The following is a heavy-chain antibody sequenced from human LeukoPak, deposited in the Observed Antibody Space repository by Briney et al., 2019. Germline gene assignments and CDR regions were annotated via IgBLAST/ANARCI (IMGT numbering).Heavy chain of an antibody. Sequence: GRSLRLSCVASGFILSNFQMYWVRQAPGKGLEWVSIISLDGSTEFYADSVKGRFTISRDNSKNTLYLQMNSLRAEDTAVYYCAKVDFWSGYSNYYYGMDVWGQGTTVTVSS. J-gene: IGHJ6*02. CDR1: GFILSNFQ. D-gene: IGHD3-3*01. V-gene: IGHV3-30-3*01. CDR3: AKVDFWSGYSNYYYGMDV. CDR2: ISLDGSTE.